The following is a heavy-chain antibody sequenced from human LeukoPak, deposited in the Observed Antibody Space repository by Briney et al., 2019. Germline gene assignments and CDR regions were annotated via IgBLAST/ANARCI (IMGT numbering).Heavy chain of an antibody. V-gene: IGHV4-34*01. J-gene: IGHJ6*03. CDR1: GGSFSKDY. D-gene: IGHD1-7*01. CDR3: ARRWNYGRNYYIDV. CDR2: INDSGRI. Sequence: SETLSLTCAIYGGSFSKDYWSWIRQPPGKGLEWIGEINDSGRINYNPSLMSRVTVSVDTSKNQFSLRLTSVTATDTAVYYCARRWNYGRNYYIDVWGNGATVSVSS.